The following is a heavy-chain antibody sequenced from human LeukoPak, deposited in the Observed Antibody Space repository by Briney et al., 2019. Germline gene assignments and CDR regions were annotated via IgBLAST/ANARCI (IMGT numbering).Heavy chain of an antibody. CDR3: VRDRYYSFDY. J-gene: IGHJ4*02. CDR1: GFSFTDYS. V-gene: IGHV3-48*02. Sequence: PGGSLRLSCAASGFSFTDYSMNWVRQAPGKGLEWLSYIGPSGSPIHYADSVKGRFTTSTDSAQNSLYLQMNSLRDEDTALYYCVRDRYYSFDYWGQGTLVTVSS. CDR2: IGPSGSPI. D-gene: IGHD1-26*01.